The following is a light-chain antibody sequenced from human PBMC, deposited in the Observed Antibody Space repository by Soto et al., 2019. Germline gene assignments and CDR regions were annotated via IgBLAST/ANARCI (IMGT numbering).Light chain of an antibody. CDR1: QSISNW. V-gene: IGKV1-5*01. J-gene: IGKJ1*01. Sequence: DIRMTQSPSTLSASVGDRVTITCRASQSISNWLAWYRQRPGKAPKLLIYDASTLESGVPSRFSGSGSGTEFALTISSLQPDDFATYYCQQYKIYSQTFGQGTK. CDR2: DAS. CDR3: QQYKIYSQT.